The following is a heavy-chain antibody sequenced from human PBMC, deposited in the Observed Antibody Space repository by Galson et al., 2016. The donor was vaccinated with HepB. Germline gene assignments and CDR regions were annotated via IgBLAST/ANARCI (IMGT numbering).Heavy chain of an antibody. Sequence: SVKVSCKASGYTFSSYFMHWVRQAPGQGLEWMGVMNPNGNKISYAQKFESRFTMTRDTSTSTVYMQLNSLRAEDTAVYYCVREILGVVYWGQGSLVTVSS. CDR1: GYTFSSYF. J-gene: IGHJ1*01. CDR3: VREILGVVY. CDR2: MNPNGNKI. V-gene: IGHV1-46*01. D-gene: IGHD3-3*01.